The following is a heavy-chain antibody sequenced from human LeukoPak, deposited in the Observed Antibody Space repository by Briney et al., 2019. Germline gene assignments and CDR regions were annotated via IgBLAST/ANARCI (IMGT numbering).Heavy chain of an antibody. V-gene: IGHV4-34*01. D-gene: IGHD6-13*01. J-gene: IGHJ6*03. Sequence: SETLSLTCAIDGASLSAYHWTWIRQPPGKGLEWIGEIKPSGITNYNPSLKSRVTISVDTSKNQFSLKLSSVTAADTAVYYCARGGYSSSWYSDYMDVWGKGTTVTISS. CDR3: ARGGYSSSWYSDYMDV. CDR1: GASLSAYH. CDR2: IKPSGIT.